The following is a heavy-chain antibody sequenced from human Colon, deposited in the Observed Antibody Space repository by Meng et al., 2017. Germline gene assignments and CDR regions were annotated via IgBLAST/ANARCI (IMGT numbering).Heavy chain of an antibody. D-gene: IGHD2-2*01. CDR3: ARNPVMPDARTFDF. CDR1: NGSINSSDYY. Sequence: QVQLQESGQGLVKPSETRAVNCTSSNGSINSSDYYCNWIRQPPGNGPEWLGYIHSSANTYYTPSLKSRLAMSLDTSLNQFSLILTSVTAADTAVYYCARNPVMPDARTFDFWGQGALVTVSS. V-gene: IGHV4-30-4*01. J-gene: IGHJ4*02. CDR2: IHSSANT.